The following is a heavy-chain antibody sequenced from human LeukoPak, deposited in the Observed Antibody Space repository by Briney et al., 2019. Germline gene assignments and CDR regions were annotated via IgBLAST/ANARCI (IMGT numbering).Heavy chain of an antibody. J-gene: IGHJ4*02. CDR1: GGTFSSYA. D-gene: IGHD6-13*01. Sequence: GASVKVSCKASGGTFSSYAISWVRQAPGQGLEWMGGIIPIFGTANYAQKFQGRVTITADESTSTAYMELSSLRSEDTAVYYCARLGYSSSWLDYWGQGTLVTVSS. CDR3: ARLGYSSSWLDY. CDR2: IIPIFGTA. V-gene: IGHV1-69*13.